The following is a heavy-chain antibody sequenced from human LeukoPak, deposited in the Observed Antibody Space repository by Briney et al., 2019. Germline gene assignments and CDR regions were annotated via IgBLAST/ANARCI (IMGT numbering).Heavy chain of an antibody. CDR2: ISYDGSNK. D-gene: IGHD3-10*01. V-gene: IGHV3-30*18. CDR1: GFTFSSYG. CDR3: AKDYYGSGSYWYGQYYFDY. Sequence: GGSLRLSCAASGFTFSSYGMHWVRQAPGKGLEWVAVISYDGSNKYYADSVKGRFTISRDNSKNTLYLQMNSLRAEDTAVYYCAKDYYGSGSYWYGQYYFDYWGQGTLVTVSS. J-gene: IGHJ4*02.